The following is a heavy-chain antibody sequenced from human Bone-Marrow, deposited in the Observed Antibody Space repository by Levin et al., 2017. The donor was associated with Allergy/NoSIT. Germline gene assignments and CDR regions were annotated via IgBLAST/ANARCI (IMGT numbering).Heavy chain of an antibody. Sequence: GGSLRLSCAASGFIFSNYAMNWVQAPGKGLEWVSQISGSGGNTHYADSVKGRFTFSRDNSKNTLYLQMNSLRAEDTAVYYCAGYDTSAYHSPFDYWGQGTLVTVSS. CDR2: ISGSGGNT. J-gene: IGHJ4*02. CDR3: AGYDTSAYHSPFDY. CDR1: GFIFSNYA. D-gene: IGHD3-22*01. V-gene: IGHV3-23*01.